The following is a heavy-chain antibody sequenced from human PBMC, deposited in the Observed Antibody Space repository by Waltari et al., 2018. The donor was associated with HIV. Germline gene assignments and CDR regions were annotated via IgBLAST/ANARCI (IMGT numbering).Heavy chain of an antibody. D-gene: IGHD7-27*01. CDR2: IGTAGDT. J-gene: IGHJ4*02. CDR1: GFTFSSSD. Sequence: EVQLVESGGGLVQPGGSLRLSCAASGFTFSSSDMHWVRQATGKGLEWVSAIGTAGDTYYPGSVKGRFTISRENAKNSLYLQMNSLRAGDTAVYYCARVGLGNYFDYWGQGTLVTVSS. V-gene: IGHV3-13*01. CDR3: ARVGLGNYFDY.